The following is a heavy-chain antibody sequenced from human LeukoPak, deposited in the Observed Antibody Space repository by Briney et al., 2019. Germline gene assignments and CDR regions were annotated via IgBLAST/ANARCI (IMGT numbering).Heavy chain of an antibody. V-gene: IGHV1-46*01. J-gene: IGHJ5*02. CDR1: GYTFTSCY. Sequence: ASVKVSCKASGYTFTSCYMHWVRQAPGQGLEWMGMINPSGGSTSYAQKFQGRVTMTRDTSTSTVYMELSSLRSEDTAVYYCARDGEYQLLSYNWFDPWGQGTLVTVSS. CDR3: ARDGEYQLLSYNWFDP. D-gene: IGHD2-2*01. CDR2: INPSGGST.